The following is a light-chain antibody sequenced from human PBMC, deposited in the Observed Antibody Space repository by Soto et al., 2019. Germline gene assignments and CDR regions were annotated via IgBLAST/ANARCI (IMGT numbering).Light chain of an antibody. J-gene: IGKJ1*01. CDR2: GAS. V-gene: IGKV3-15*01. Sequence: EIVLTQSPGTLSLSPGERATLSCRASQSVSNNYLAWYQQKPGQAPRLLIYGASTRATGIPVRFSGSGSGTEFTLTISSLQSEDSAVYYCQQYIKWPRTFGQGTKVDI. CDR1: QSVSNN. CDR3: QQYIKWPRT.